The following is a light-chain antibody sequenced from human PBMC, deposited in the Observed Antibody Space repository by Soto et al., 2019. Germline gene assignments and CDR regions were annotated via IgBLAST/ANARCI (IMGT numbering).Light chain of an antibody. CDR3: QHYNNWPFA. V-gene: IGKV3-15*01. J-gene: IGKJ2*01. CDR2: GAS. CDR1: QTVYTN. Sequence: DIVMTQSPATLSVSPGESATLSCRASQTVYTNLAWYQQKPGQAPRLLIYGASARAAGIPDRFSGSGSGTEVTLTISSLQSEDFAVYYCQHYNNWPFAFGQGTKLEIK.